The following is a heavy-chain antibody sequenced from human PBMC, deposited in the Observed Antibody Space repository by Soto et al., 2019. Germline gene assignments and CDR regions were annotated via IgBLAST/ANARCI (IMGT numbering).Heavy chain of an antibody. D-gene: IGHD1-26*01. CDR3: VRDDVGVGIDS. CDR2: IYYSGST. Sequence: SETLSLTCTVSGGSISSGDYYWSWIRQPPGKGLEWIGYIYYSGSTYYDPSLKSRVTISVDTSKNQFSLKLSSVTADDTAVYYCVRDDVGVGIDSWGLGTLVTVSS. V-gene: IGHV4-30-4*01. J-gene: IGHJ4*02. CDR1: GGSISSGDYY.